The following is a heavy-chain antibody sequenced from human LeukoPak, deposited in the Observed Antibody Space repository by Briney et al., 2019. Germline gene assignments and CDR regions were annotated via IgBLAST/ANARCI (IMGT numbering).Heavy chain of an antibody. J-gene: IGHJ4*02. Sequence: ASVKVSCKASGYTFTSYAMHWVRQAPGQRLEWMGWINAGNGNTKYSQEFQGRVTITRDTSASTAYMELSSLRSEDMAVYYCAREGYSSHYYFDYWGQGTLVTVSS. V-gene: IGHV1-3*03. CDR3: AREGYSSHYYFDY. CDR2: INAGNGNT. CDR1: GYTFTSYA. D-gene: IGHD6-13*01.